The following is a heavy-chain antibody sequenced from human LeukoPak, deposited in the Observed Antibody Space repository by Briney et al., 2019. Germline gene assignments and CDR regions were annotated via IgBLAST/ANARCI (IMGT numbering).Heavy chain of an antibody. CDR3: ARASSGYYYAPFDY. Sequence: GESLKISCAASGFTFSSYSMNWVRQAPGKGLEWVSSITSSSSYIYYAGSMKGRFTISRDNANNSLYLQMNSLRAADTAVYYCARASSGYYYAPFDYWGQGTLVTVSS. V-gene: IGHV3-21*01. CDR1: GFTFSSYS. D-gene: IGHD3-22*01. CDR2: ITSSSSYI. J-gene: IGHJ4*02.